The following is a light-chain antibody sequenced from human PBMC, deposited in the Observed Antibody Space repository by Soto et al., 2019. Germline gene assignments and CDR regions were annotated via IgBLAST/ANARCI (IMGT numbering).Light chain of an antibody. Sequence: EILMTQSPVTLSLSPGETATLSCGASQSVGSNLAWYQQKPGQAPRLLIFASSSRDSGIPARFSGSGSGTEFTLTISSLQSEDFAAYYCHQYNDWPWTFGQGTKV. CDR1: QSVGSN. CDR2: ASS. J-gene: IGKJ1*01. CDR3: HQYNDWPWT. V-gene: IGKV3-15*01.